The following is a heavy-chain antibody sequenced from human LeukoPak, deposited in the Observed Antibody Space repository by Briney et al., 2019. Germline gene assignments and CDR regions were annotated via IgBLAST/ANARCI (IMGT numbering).Heavy chain of an antibody. Sequence: GGSLSLSCAASGFTFSSYWMHWVRQAPGKGLMWVSRINSDGSITNYADSVKGRFTISRDNAKNTLYLQMNSLRAEDTAVYYCARVRATFSPHFDNWGQGTQVTVSS. V-gene: IGHV3-74*01. CDR3: ARVRATFSPHFDN. CDR2: INSDGSIT. D-gene: IGHD5-12*01. J-gene: IGHJ4*02. CDR1: GFTFSSYW.